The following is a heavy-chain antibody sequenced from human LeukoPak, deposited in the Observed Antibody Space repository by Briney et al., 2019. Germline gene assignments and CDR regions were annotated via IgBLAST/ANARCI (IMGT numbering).Heavy chain of an antibody. J-gene: IGHJ4*02. CDR3: AKEMATSTIEFDY. V-gene: IGHV3-21*01. CDR1: GFTVSSNY. CDR2: ISSSSSYI. Sequence: PGGSLRLSCAASGFTVSSNYMNWVRQAPGKGLEWVSSISSSSSYIYYADSVKGRFTISRDNAKNSLYLQMNSLRAEDTAVYYCAKEMATSTIEFDYWGQGTLVTVSS. D-gene: IGHD5-24*01.